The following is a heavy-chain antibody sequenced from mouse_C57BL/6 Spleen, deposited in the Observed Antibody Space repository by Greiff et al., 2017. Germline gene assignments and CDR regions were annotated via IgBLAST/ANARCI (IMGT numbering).Heavy chain of an antibody. CDR3: ARRGLTNWVLDY. CDR2: IDPNSGGT. Sequence: QVQLQQPGAELVKPGASVKLSCKASGYTFTSYWMHWVKQRPGRGLEWIGRIDPNSGGTKYNQKFKGKATLTVDKSSSTAYMELRSLTSEDTAVYYCARRGLTNWVLDYWGQGTTLTVSS. J-gene: IGHJ2*01. D-gene: IGHD4-1*01. V-gene: IGHV1-62-3*01. CDR1: GYTFTSYW.